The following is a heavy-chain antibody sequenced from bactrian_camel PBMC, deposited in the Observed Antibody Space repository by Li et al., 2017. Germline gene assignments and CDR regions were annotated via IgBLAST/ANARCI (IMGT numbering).Heavy chain of an antibody. J-gene: IGHJ4*01. CDR3: ASHSGTLCSSWTRYSN. CDR2: IRRSGGET. V-gene: IGHV3-3*01. Sequence: HVQLVESGGGSVQTGGSLRLSCVVSGHSRGSNCVGWYRLPPGRAPAEREGIAAIRRSGGETWYAGSVKGRFTISQDDAKMTVYLQMYGLKPEDTGMYFCASHSGTLCSSWTRYSNWGQGTQVTVS. D-gene: IGHD6*01. CDR1: GHSRGSNC.